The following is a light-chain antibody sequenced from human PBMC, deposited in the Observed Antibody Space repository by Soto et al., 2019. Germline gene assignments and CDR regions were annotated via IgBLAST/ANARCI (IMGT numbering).Light chain of an antibody. J-gene: IGLJ2*01. Sequence: SYELTQPPSVSVSPGQTASITCSGDKLGDKYACWYQQKPGQSPVLVIYQDSKRPSGIPERFSGPNSGNTATLTISGTQAMDEADYYCQAWDSSTAYVFGGGTKLTVL. CDR1: KLGDKY. V-gene: IGLV3-1*01. CDR3: QAWDSSTAYV. CDR2: QDS.